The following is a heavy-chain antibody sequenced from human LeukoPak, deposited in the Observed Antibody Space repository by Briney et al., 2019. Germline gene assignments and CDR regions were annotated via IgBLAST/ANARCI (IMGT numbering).Heavy chain of an antibody. D-gene: IGHD3-10*01. Sequence: GRSLRLSCAASGFTFSSYGMHWVRQAPGKGLEWVAVISYDGSNKYYADSVKGRFTISRDNSKNTLYLQMNSLRVEDTAVYYCAKGDGSGSSSCDYWGQGTLVTVSS. V-gene: IGHV3-30*18. CDR2: ISYDGSNK. CDR3: AKGDGSGSSSCDY. J-gene: IGHJ4*02. CDR1: GFTFSSYG.